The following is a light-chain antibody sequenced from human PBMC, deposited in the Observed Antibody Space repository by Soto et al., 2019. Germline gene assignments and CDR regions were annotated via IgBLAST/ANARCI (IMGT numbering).Light chain of an antibody. CDR1: SSDVGGYDY. J-gene: IGLJ3*02. V-gene: IGLV2-14*03. Sequence: QSALTQPASLSGSPGQSITISCTGTSSDVGGYDYVSWYQQHPGKAPKLMIYEVSNRPSGVSDRFSGSKSGNTASLTISGLQAEDEADYYCNSYISGGTVAFGGGTKLTVL. CDR3: NSYISGGTVA. CDR2: EVS.